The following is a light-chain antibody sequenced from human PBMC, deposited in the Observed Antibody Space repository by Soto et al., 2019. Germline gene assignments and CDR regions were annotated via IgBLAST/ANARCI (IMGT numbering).Light chain of an antibody. CDR2: GNS. V-gene: IGLV1-40*01. J-gene: IGLJ2*01. CDR3: QSYDSSLSGHVV. CDR1: SCNIGAGYD. Sequence: QSVLTQPPSVSGAPGQRVTISCTGSSCNIGAGYDVHWYQQLPGTAPNLLIYGNSNRPSGVPDRFSGSKSGTSASLAITGLQAEDEADYYCQSYDSSLSGHVVFGGGTKLTVL.